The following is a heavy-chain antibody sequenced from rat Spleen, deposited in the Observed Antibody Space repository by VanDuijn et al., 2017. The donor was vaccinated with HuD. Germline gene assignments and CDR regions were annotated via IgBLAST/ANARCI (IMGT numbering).Heavy chain of an antibody. V-gene: IGHV5-7*01. D-gene: IGHD1-1*01. CDR3: ARQRPYYYSAPFDY. J-gene: IGHJ2*01. CDR1: GFTFSDYN. Sequence: EVQLVESGGGLVQPGRSLKLSCAASGFTFSDYNMAWVRQAPKKGLEWVATFSYDGSSTYYRDSVKGRFTISRDNAKSTLTLQMDSLRSEDTATYYCARQRPYYYSAPFDYWGQGVMVTVSS. CDR2: FSYDGSST.